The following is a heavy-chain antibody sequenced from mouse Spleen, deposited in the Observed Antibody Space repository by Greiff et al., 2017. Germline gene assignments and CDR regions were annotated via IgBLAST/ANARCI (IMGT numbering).Heavy chain of an antibody. D-gene: IGHD2-13*01. CDR1: GYTFTDYY. J-gene: IGHJ1*01. V-gene: IGHV1-19*01. CDR3: ARAWYGDPGVFDV. CDR2: INPYNGGT. Sequence: EVQLQQSGPVLVKPGASVKMSCKASGYTFTDYYMNWVKQSHGKSLEWIGVINPYNGGTSYNQKFKGKATLTVDKSSSTAYMELNSLTSEDSAVYYCARAWYGDPGVFDVWGAGTTVTVSS.